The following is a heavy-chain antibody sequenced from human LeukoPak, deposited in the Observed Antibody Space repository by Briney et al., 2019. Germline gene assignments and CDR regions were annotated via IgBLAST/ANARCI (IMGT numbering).Heavy chain of an antibody. V-gene: IGHV4-31*03. J-gene: IGHJ4*02. D-gene: IGHD3-22*01. CDR3: AKKTPGNYPYDY. CDR2: IYYSGST. CDR1: GGSISSGGYY. Sequence: SETLSLTCTVSGGSISSGGYYWSWIRQHPGKGLEWIGYIYYSGSTYYNPSLKSRVTISVDTSKNQFSLKLSSVTAADTAVYYCAKKTPGNYPYDYWGQGTLVTVSP.